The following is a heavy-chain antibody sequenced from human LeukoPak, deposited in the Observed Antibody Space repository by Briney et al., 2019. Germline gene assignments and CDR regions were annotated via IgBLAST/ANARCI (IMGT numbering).Heavy chain of an antibody. J-gene: IGHJ3*02. CDR2: MHYSGST. CDR1: GGPLSSSTYH. V-gene: IGHV4-39*01. Sequence: SETLSLTCTVSGGPLSSSTYHWGWIRQPPGKGLEWIGTMHYSGSTYSNPSLKSRVSISRDTSKNQISLKLRSVTAADTAVYYCARQGYANDAFDIWGQGTMVTVSS. CDR3: ARQGYANDAFDI. D-gene: IGHD2-2*01.